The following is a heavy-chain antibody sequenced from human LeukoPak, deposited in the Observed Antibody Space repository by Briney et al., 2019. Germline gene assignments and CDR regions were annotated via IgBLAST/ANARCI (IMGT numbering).Heavy chain of an antibody. V-gene: IGHV1-3*01. J-gene: IGHJ4*02. CDR3: ARQGGGPYSGSPFDY. D-gene: IGHD1-26*01. CDR2: INVGNGNT. Sequence: GASVKVSCKASGYTFTSYGISWVRQAPGQRLEWMGWINVGNGNTKYSQKFQDRVTITRDTPASTAYMALSSLTSDDTAVYYCARQGGGPYSGSPFDYWGQGTLVTVSS. CDR1: GYTFTSYG.